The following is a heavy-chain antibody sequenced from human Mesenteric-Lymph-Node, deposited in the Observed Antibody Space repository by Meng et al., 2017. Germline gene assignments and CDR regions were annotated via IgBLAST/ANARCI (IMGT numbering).Heavy chain of an antibody. D-gene: IGHD3-22*01. CDR2: INPNSGGT. Sequence: QGRVVQAGAEVKKPGASLKVSCKASGYTFTGYYMHWVRQAPGQGLEWMGWINPNSGGTNYAQKFQGRVTMTRDTSISTAYMELSRLRSDDTAVYYCARAVSSGYLYYFDYWGQGTLVTVSS. J-gene: IGHJ4*02. CDR1: GYTFTGYY. CDR3: ARAVSSGYLYYFDY. V-gene: IGHV1-2*02.